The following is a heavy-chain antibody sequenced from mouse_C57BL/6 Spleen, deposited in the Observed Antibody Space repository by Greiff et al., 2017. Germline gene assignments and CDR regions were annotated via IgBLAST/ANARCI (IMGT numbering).Heavy chain of an antibody. Sequence: EVKLEESGEGLVKPGGSLKLSCAASGFTFSSYAMSWVRQTPEKRLEWVAYISSGGDYIYYADTVKGRFTIARDNARNTLYLQMSSLKSEDTAMYYCTRDRYYEGYYYAMDYWGQGTSVTVSS. CDR1: GFTFSSYA. D-gene: IGHD2-4*01. V-gene: IGHV5-9-1*02. CDR3: TRDRYYEGYYYAMDY. CDR2: ISSGGDYI. J-gene: IGHJ4*01.